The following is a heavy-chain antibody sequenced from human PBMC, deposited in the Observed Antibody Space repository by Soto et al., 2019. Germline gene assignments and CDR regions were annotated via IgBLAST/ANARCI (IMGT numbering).Heavy chain of an antibody. D-gene: IGHD3-3*01. J-gene: IGHJ6*02. CDR2: IYYSGST. CDR3: AVREWLLDPYYYYGMDV. V-gene: IGHV4-31*03. CDR1: GGSISSGGYY. Sequence: PSETLSLTCTVSGGSISSGGYYWSWIRRHPGKGLEWIGYIYYSGSTYYNPSLKSRVTISVDTSKNQFSLKLSSVTAADTAVYYCAVREWLLDPYYYYGMDVWGQGTTVTVSS.